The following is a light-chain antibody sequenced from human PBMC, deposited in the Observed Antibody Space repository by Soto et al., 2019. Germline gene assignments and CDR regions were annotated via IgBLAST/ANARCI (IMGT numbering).Light chain of an antibody. CDR3: QQYNSYSWT. J-gene: IGKJ1*01. CDR1: QSISSW. V-gene: IGKV1-5*03. CDR2: KAS. Sequence: DIQMTQSPSTLSASVGDRVTITCRASQSISSWLAWYQQKPGKAPKLLIYKASSLESGVPSRFSGSGSGTEFTLTISSLQPXDFATYYCQQYNSYSWTFGQGTKVEIK.